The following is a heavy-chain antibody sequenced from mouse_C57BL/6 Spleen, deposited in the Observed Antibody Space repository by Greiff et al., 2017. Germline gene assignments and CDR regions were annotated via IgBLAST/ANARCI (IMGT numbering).Heavy chain of an antibody. CDR2: IDPSDSYT. CDR3: AREGDYYGKRAPFAD. CDR1: GYTFTSYW. D-gene: IGHD1-1*01. V-gene: IGHV1-69*01. J-gene: IGHJ3*01. Sequence: VQLQQPGAELVMPGASVKLSCKASGYTFTSYWMHWVKQRPGQGLEWIGEIDPSDSYTNYNQKFKGKSTLTVDKSSSTAYMQLSSLTSEDSAVYYCAREGDYYGKRAPFADWGQGTLVTVSA.